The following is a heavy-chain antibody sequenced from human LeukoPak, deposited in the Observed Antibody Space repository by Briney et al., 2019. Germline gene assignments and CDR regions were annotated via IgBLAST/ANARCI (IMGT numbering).Heavy chain of an antibody. Sequence: SETLSLTCTVSGGSISSSSYYWGWIRQPPGKGLEWIGTIYYSGSTYYNPSLKSRVTISVDTSKNQFSLKLSSVTAADTAVYYCARASMGVRLNDYWGQGTLVTVSS. CDR1: GGSISSSSYY. CDR3: ARASMGVRLNDY. CDR2: IYYSGST. J-gene: IGHJ4*02. D-gene: IGHD3-10*01. V-gene: IGHV4-39*07.